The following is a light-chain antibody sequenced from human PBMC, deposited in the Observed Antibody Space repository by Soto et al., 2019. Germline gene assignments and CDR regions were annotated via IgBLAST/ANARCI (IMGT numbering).Light chain of an antibody. J-gene: IGKJ1*01. Sequence: PSTLSAFVGDRVTITCRASQSINKWLAWYQQKPGKAPKLLISGASSLQSGVPSRFSGSGSGTDFTLTISSLQPEDFATYYCQQSYSTPPTFGQGTKVDIK. V-gene: IGKV1-39*01. CDR1: QSINKW. CDR3: QQSYSTPPT. CDR2: GAS.